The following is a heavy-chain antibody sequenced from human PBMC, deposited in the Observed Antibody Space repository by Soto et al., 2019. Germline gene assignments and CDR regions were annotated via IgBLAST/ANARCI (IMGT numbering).Heavy chain of an antibody. V-gene: IGHV5-51*07. D-gene: IGHD1-1*01. Sequence: PGESLKISCKGSGYTFSGYWIGWVHQMSGKGLEWMGIIYPGDSDARYSPSFQGQVTISADESITTAYLQWDSLKASDTAIYYCVVQQKLPWVNAWGQGTLVTVSS. CDR2: IYPGDSDA. CDR3: VVQQKLPWVNA. J-gene: IGHJ5*02. CDR1: GYTFSGYW.